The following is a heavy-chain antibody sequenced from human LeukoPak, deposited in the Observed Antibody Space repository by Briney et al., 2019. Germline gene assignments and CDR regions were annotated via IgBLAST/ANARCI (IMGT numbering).Heavy chain of an antibody. V-gene: IGHV1-18*04. Sequence: ASVKVSCKASGYTFTSYYIQWVRQAPGQGLEWMGWVSPYNDNTNYAQKLQGRVTMTTDTSTSTAYMELRSLGSDDTAVYYCARGGNSGWRTPNDDYWGQGTLVTVSS. CDR2: VSPYNDNT. J-gene: IGHJ4*02. CDR3: ARGGNSGWRTPNDDY. CDR1: GYTFTSYY. D-gene: IGHD6-19*01.